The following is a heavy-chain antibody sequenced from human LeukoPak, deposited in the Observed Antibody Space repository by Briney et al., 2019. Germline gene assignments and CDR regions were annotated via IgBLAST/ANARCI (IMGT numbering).Heavy chain of an antibody. CDR3: GRDSFYSGSDY. CDR2: VSYSGSS. V-gene: IGHV4-61*01. Sequence: PSETLSLTCTVSGDSVSSGGSVSSGRYYWSWIRQPPGKGLEWIGYVSYSGSSHYNPSLHSRVTISIDTSKNQLSMKLSYVTAADTAVYFCGRDSFYSGSDYWGQGTLVTVSS. J-gene: IGHJ4*02. D-gene: IGHD1-26*01. CDR1: GDSVSSGGSVSSGRYY.